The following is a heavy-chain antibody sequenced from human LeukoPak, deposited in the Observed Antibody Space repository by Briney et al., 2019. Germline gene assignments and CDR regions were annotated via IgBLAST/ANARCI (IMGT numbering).Heavy chain of an antibody. J-gene: IGHJ4*02. V-gene: IGHV1-46*01. Sequence: GASVKVSCKASGYTFTSYYMHWVRQAPGQGLEWVGIINPSGGSTSYAQKFQGRVTMTRDTSTSTVYMELSSLRSEDTAVYYCARGLPSCSGGSCYIFDYWGQGTLVTVSS. CDR3: ARGLPSCSGGSCYIFDY. CDR1: GYTFTSYY. CDR2: INPSGGST. D-gene: IGHD2-15*01.